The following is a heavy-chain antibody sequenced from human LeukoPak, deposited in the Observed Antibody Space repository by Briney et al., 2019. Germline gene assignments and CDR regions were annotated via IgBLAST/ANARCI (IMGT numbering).Heavy chain of an antibody. D-gene: IGHD2-2*01. CDR1: GGTFSSYA. V-gene: IGHV1-69*06. CDR2: IIPIFGTA. Sequence: SVKVSCKASGGTFSSYAISWVRQAPGQGLERMGGIIPIFGTANYAQKFQGRVTITADKSTSTAYMELSSLRSEDTAVYYCARDQGSGKVVPAAIGAGYNWFDPWGQGTLVTVSS. CDR3: ARDQGSGKVVPAAIGAGYNWFDP. J-gene: IGHJ5*02.